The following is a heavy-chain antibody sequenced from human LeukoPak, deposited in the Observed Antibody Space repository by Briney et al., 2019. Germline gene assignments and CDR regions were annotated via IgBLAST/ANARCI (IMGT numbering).Heavy chain of an antibody. D-gene: IGHD4-23*01. J-gene: IGHJ4*02. V-gene: IGHV4-34*01. Sequence: SETLSLTCAVYGGSFSGYYWNWIRQPPGEGLEWIGEINHSGSTNYNPSLKSRVTISVDTSKNQFSLKLSSVTAADTAVYYCAREVSRWPYYFDYWGQGTLVTVSS. CDR2: INHSGST. CDR3: AREVSRWPYYFDY. CDR1: GGSFSGYY.